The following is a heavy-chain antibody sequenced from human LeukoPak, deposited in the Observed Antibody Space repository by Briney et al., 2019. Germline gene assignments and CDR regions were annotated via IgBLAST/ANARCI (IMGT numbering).Heavy chain of an antibody. Sequence: GGSLRLSCAASGFTFSSYAMSWVRQAPGKGLEWVSAISGSGGSTYYADSVKGRFTISRDNSKNTLYLQMNSLRAEDTAVYYCAKLTMNTAMARGYYFDYWGQGTLVTVSS. J-gene: IGHJ4*02. CDR1: GFTFSSYA. D-gene: IGHD5-18*01. CDR3: AKLTMNTAMARGYYFDY. V-gene: IGHV3-23*01. CDR2: ISGSGGST.